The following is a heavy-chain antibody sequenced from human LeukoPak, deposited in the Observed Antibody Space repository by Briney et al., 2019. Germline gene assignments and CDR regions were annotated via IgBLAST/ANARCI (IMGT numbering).Heavy chain of an antibody. CDR2: INHSGST. J-gene: IGHJ1*01. V-gene: IGHV4-39*07. D-gene: IGHD5-12*01. CDR1: GGSISSSSYY. CDR3: ARLNHGIKGLRSFQYFQH. Sequence: SETLSLTCTVSGGSISSSSYYWGWIRQPPGKGLEWIGEINHSGSTNYNPSLKSRVTISVDTSKNQFSLKLSSVTAADTAVYYCARLNHGIKGLRSFQYFQHWGQGTLVTVSS.